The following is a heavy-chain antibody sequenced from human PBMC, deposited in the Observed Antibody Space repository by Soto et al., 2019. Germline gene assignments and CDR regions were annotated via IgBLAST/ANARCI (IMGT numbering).Heavy chain of an antibody. CDR1: GFTFSDHY. J-gene: IGHJ4*02. Sequence: EVQLVESGGGLVQPGGSLRLSCTASGFTFSDHYMDWVRQAPGKGLEWIGRIRNKATSYTTEHAASVKGRFTISRDDSETALYLHMNSGNTEDTAVYYCARSVAATVDYWGQGTLVTVSS. CDR3: ARSVAATVDY. D-gene: IGHD6-19*01. CDR2: IRNKATSYTT. V-gene: IGHV3-72*01.